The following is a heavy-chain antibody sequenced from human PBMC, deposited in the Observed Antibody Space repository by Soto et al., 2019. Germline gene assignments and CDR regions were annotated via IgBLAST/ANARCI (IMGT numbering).Heavy chain of an antibody. D-gene: IGHD5-12*01. V-gene: IGHV1-18*01. CDR1: GYTFISYG. Sequence: ASVKVSCKASGYTFISYGISWVRQAPGQGLEWMGWISAYNGNTNYAQKLQGRVTMTTDTSTSTAYMELRSLRSDDTAVYYCARDMAATMIREGDWYFDLWGRGTLVTVSS. CDR3: ARDMAATMIREGDWYFDL. CDR2: ISAYNGNT. J-gene: IGHJ2*01.